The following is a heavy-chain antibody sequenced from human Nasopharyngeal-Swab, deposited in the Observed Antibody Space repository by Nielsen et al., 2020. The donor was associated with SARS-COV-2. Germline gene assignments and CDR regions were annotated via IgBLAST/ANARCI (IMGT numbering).Heavy chain of an antibody. CDR2: INHSGST. J-gene: IGHJ6*03. CDR1: GGSFRAYY. D-gene: IGHD2-2*01. Sequence: SQTLSLTCAVYGGSFRAYYWGWIRQPPGKGREWIAEINHSGSTKYNPSLKSRVTLSVDTSMNQFSLELRSVTAADTAVYYCARGLSGIVPAPILGLGPYYYYYYMDVWGKGTTVTVSS. V-gene: IGHV4-34*01. CDR3: ARGLSGIVPAPILGLGPYYYYYYMDV.